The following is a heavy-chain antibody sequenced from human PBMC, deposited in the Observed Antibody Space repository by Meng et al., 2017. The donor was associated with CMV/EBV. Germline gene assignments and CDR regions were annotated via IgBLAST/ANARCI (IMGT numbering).Heavy chain of an antibody. J-gene: IGHJ6*02. CDR2: INHSGST. V-gene: IGHV4-34*01. Sequence: GSLRLSCAVYGGSFSGYYWSWIRQPPGKGLEWIGEINHSGSTNYNPSLKSRVTISVDTSKNQFSLKLSSVTAADTAVYYCARGHYWSGYSYYYYGMDVWGRGTTVTVSS. CDR3: ARGHYWSGYSYYYYGMDV. D-gene: IGHD3-3*01. CDR1: GGSFSGYY.